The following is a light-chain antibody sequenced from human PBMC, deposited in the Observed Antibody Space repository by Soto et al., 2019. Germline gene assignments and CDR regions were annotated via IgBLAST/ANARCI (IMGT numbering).Light chain of an antibody. CDR1: QSLLHSNGYNY. V-gene: IGKV2-28*01. J-gene: IGKJ3*01. Sequence: DIVMTQSPLSLPVTPGEPASISCRSSQSLLHSNGYNYLDWFLQKPGQSPQLLIYLGSNRASGVPDRFSGSGSGTDFTLKISRVEAEDVGVYYCVQALQTPFTFGPGTKVD. CDR2: LGS. CDR3: VQALQTPFT.